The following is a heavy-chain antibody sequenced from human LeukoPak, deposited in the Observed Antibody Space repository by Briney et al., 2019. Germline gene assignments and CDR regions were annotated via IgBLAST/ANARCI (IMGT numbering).Heavy chain of an antibody. CDR2: IKQDGSEK. CDR3: ARSRYNYRDAFDI. D-gene: IGHD5-18*01. CDR1: GFTFSSYW. J-gene: IGHJ3*02. Sequence: GGSLRLSCAASGFTFSSYWMNWVRQAPGKGLEWVANIKQDGSEKYYADSVKGRFTISRDNAKKSLSLQMNSLRAEDTAVYYCARSRYNYRDAFDIWGQGTMVTASS. V-gene: IGHV3-7*05.